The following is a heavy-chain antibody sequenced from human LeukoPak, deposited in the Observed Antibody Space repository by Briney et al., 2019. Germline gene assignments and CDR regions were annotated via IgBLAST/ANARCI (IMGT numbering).Heavy chain of an antibody. CDR3: ARVRFKLNDLSYTYYYYGMDV. J-gene: IGHJ6*04. V-gene: IGHV4-61*01. Sequence: SETLSLTCTVSGGSVNRGTYYWSWIPRPPGKGLERIGYIYYSGSTHYNPSLKSRVSMSVDTCKSQLSLKLSSMAAADTAVYYCARVRFKLNDLSYTYYYYGMDVWGKGTTVTVSS. CDR1: GGSVNRGTYY. D-gene: IGHD1-1*01. CDR2: IYYSGST.